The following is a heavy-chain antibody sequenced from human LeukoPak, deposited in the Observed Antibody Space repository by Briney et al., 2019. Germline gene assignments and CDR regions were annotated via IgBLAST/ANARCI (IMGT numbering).Heavy chain of an antibody. CDR3: AKDLGGVVAPGGVFSY. CDR1: GFTFSSYA. CDR2: ISGSGGST. V-gene: IGHV3-23*01. J-gene: IGHJ4*02. Sequence: GGSLRLSCAASGFTFSSYAMSWVRQAPGKGLEWVSVISGSGGSTYYADSVKGRFTISRDNSKNTLYLQMNSLRAEDTAVYYCAKDLGGVVAPGGVFSYWGRGTLVTVSS. D-gene: IGHD3-16*01.